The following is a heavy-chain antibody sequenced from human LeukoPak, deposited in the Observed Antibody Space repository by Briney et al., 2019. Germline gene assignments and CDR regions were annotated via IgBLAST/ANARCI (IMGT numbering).Heavy chain of an antibody. CDR1: GGSFSGYY. Sequence: SETLSLTCAVYGGSFSGYYWSWIRQPPVKGLEWIGEINHSGSTNYNPSLKSRVTISVDTSKNQFSLKLSSVTAADTAVYYCARGVAVYSSGWYNYWGQGTLVTVSS. CDR3: ARGVAVYSSGWYNY. D-gene: IGHD6-19*01. CDR2: INHSGST. V-gene: IGHV4-34*01. J-gene: IGHJ4*02.